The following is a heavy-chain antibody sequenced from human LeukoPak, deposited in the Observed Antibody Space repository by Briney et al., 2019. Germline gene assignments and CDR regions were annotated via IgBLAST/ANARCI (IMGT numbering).Heavy chain of an antibody. CDR3: AKDSGSYSDDY. J-gene: IGHJ4*02. CDR2: IGAPGDDT. Sequence: GGSLGLSCGASGFSFSSYAMSWFRQAPGKGLEWVSSIGAPGDDTYYADSVKGRFTISRDNSMDRLYLQMSRLRDEDTAVYYCAKDSGSYSDDYWGQGTLVIVSS. D-gene: IGHD1-26*01. V-gene: IGHV3-23*01. CDR1: GFSFSSYA.